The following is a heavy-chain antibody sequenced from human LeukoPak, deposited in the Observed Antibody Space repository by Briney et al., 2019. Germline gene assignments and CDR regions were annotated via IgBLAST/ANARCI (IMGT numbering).Heavy chain of an antibody. V-gene: IGHV4-34*01. CDR2: INHSGST. D-gene: IGHD6-19*01. J-gene: IGHJ4*02. Sequence: SETLSLTCAVYGGSFSGYYWSWIRQPPGKGLEWIGEINHSGSTNYNPSLKSRVTISVDTSKNQFSLKLSSVTAADTAVYYCARRRGSGSTQVFDYWGQGTLVTVSS. CDR3: ARRRGSGSTQVFDY. CDR1: GGSFSGYY.